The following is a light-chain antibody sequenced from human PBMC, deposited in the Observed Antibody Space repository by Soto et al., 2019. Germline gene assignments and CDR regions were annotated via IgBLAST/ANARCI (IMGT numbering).Light chain of an antibody. J-gene: IGLJ1*01. V-gene: IGLV2-8*01. CDR2: EVS. CDR3: SSYAGSNHLV. CDR1: SSDVGGYNY. Sequence: QSVLTQPPSASGSPGQSVTISCTGTSSDVGGYNYVSWYQQQPGKAPKLMIYEVSKRPSGVPDRFSGSKSGNTASLTVSGLQADDEDDYYCSSYAGSNHLVFGTGTKLTVL.